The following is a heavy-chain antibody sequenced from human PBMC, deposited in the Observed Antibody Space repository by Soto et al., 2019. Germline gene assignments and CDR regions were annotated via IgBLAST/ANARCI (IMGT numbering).Heavy chain of an antibody. CDR1: GGSIRSEGYY. V-gene: IGHV4-31*03. CDR2: FYYSGTT. CDR3: ARRHDILTGSDSFDV. J-gene: IGHJ3*01. D-gene: IGHD3-9*01. Sequence: QVQLQESGPGLVKPSQTLSLTCTLSGGSIRSEGYYWTWIRQHPGKGLEWIGDFYYSGTTSYNPSLKSRLTISVDTSNNQFSLRLSSVTAADTAMYDCARRHDILTGSDSFDVWGRGTMVTVSS.